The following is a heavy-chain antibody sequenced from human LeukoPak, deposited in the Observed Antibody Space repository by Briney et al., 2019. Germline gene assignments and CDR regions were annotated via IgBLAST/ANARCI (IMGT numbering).Heavy chain of an antibody. CDR3: ARAVGATTGYYFDY. Sequence: ASVKVSWKASGYTFTGYYMHWVRQAPGQGLEWMGWINPNSGGTNYAQKFQGRVTMTRDTSISTAYMELSRLRSDDTAVYYCARAVGATTGYYFDYWGQGTLVTVCS. CDR2: INPNSGGT. J-gene: IGHJ4*02. V-gene: IGHV1-2*02. D-gene: IGHD1-26*01. CDR1: GYTFTGYY.